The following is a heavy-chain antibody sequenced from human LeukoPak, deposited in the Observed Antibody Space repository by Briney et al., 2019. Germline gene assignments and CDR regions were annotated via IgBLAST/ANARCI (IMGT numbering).Heavy chain of an antibody. CDR1: GGTFSSYA. Sequence: PVKVSCKASGGTFSSYAISWVRQAPGQGLEWMGRIIPILGIANYAQKFQGRVTITADKSTSTAYMELSSLRSEDTAVYYCARGMERAAGTNYYYGMDVWGQGTTVTVSS. CDR2: IIPILGIA. D-gene: IGHD6-13*01. CDR3: ARGMERAAGTNYYYGMDV. J-gene: IGHJ6*02. V-gene: IGHV1-69*04.